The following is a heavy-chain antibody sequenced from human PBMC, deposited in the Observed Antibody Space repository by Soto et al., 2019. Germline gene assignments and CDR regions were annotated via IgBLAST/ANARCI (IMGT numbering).Heavy chain of an antibody. J-gene: IGHJ6*02. D-gene: IGHD2-2*01. Sequence: QVQLVQSGAEVKKPGSSVKVSCKASGGTFSSYAISWVRQAPGQGLEWMGGIIPISETTNYAQKFQGRVTITADESKSKADMELSSLKSEDTAVYYCARSQGSSTSLEIYYYYYYGMDVWGQGTTVTVSS. CDR2: IIPISETT. V-gene: IGHV1-69*01. CDR1: GGTFSSYA. CDR3: ARSQGSSTSLEIYYYYYYGMDV.